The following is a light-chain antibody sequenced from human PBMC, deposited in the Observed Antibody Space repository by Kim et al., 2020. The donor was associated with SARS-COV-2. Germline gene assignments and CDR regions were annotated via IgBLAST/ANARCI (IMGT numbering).Light chain of an antibody. J-gene: IGKJ2*01. CDR2: YVS. CDR1: QIDGSHC. Sequence: TGERASHSCKTSQIDGSHCLAWDELEPGQAPTLLICYVSYRATGIPDGFSGSGTGTDFTLTISRLGTEDVAVYYCQQFGIEPPATFGEGTKLKI. V-gene: IGKV3-20*01. CDR3: QQFGIEPPAT.